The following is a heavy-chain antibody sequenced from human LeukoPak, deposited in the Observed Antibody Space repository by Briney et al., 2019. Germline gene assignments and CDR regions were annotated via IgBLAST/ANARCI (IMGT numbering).Heavy chain of an antibody. CDR1: GGSISSGDYY. Sequence: PSQTLSLTCTVSGGSISSGDYYWSWIRQPPGKGLEWIGYIYYSGNTYYNPSLKSRVTISVDTSKNQYSLNLSSVTAADTAVYYCARGAGDSYWGQGTLVTVSS. J-gene: IGHJ4*02. V-gene: IGHV4-30-4*01. CDR3: ARGAGDSY. CDR2: IYYSGNT. D-gene: IGHD7-27*01.